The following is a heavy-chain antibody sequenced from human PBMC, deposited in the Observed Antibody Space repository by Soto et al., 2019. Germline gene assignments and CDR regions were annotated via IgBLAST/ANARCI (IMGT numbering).Heavy chain of an antibody. D-gene: IGHD3-10*01. J-gene: IGHJ4*02. CDR1: GYTFTSYG. CDR3: AREWVRGVGSDY. V-gene: IGHV1-18*01. Sequence: QVQLVQSGAEVKKPGASVKVSCKASGYTFTSYGISWVRQAPGRGLEWMGRISTYNGNPKYEQTLQGRVTMTTDTSTSTAYMELRSLRSDDTAGFYCAREWVRGVGSDYWGQGTLVTVSS. CDR2: ISTYNGNP.